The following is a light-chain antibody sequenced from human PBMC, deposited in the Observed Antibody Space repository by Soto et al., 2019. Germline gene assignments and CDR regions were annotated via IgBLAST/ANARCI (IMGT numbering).Light chain of an antibody. CDR3: QQYSHLIT. CDR2: DAS. CDR1: QSISSW. Sequence: DIQVTQSPSSLSASVGDRVTITCRASQSISSWLAWYQQKLGKAPKLLIYDASNLETGVPSRFSGSGSGTDFTFTISSLQPEDIATYYCQQYSHLITFGQGTRLEIK. V-gene: IGKV1-33*01. J-gene: IGKJ5*01.